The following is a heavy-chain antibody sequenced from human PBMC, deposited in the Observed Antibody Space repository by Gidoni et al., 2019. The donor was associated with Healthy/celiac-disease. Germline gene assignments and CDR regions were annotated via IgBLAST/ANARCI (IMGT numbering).Heavy chain of an antibody. CDR3: ARASYGGPTYYYYYGMDV. D-gene: IGHD4-17*01. J-gene: IGHJ6*02. Sequence: QVQLVQSGAEVKKPGASVKVSCKASGYTFTSYDTNWVRQATGQGLEWMGWMNPHRGNTGYAQKLQGRVTMPRNPAVSTAHIELSSLRSEDTAVYYCARASYGGPTYYYYYGMDVWGQGTTVTVSS. CDR1: GYTFTSYD. CDR2: MNPHRGNT. V-gene: IGHV1-8*01.